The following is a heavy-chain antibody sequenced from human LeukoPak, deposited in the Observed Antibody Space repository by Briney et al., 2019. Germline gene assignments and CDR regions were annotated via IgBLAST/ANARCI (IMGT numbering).Heavy chain of an antibody. CDR1: GFMFSTYA. V-gene: IGHV3-23*01. Sequence: GSLRLSCAASGFMFSTYAMTWVRQAPGKGLEWVSIINGAGINTYHADSVKGRFTISRDNSKNTLYLQMDSLRAEDTALYYCAKVGSNTWCPIKTYFDYWGQGTLVTVSS. J-gene: IGHJ4*02. CDR2: INGAGINT. CDR3: AKVGSNTWCPIKTYFDY. D-gene: IGHD6-13*01.